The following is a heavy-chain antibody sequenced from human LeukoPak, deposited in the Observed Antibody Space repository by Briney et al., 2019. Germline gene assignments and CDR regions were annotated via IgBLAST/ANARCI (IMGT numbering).Heavy chain of an antibody. CDR1: GFSFSSSG. J-gene: IGHJ5*02. CDR3: AKSSAGITWFDP. V-gene: IGHV3-30*02. D-gene: IGHD1-1*01. CDR2: TRFDGSYK. Sequence: GGSLRLSCAASGFSFSSSGMHWVRQAPGKGPEWVAFTRFDGSYKAYGDTVKGRFTISRDNSKNTLYLKMDSLRSDDTAVYYCAKSSAGITWFDPWGQGTLVTVSS.